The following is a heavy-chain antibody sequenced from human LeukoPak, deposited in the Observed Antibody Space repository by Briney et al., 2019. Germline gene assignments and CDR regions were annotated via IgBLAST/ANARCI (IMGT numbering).Heavy chain of an antibody. J-gene: IGHJ5*02. CDR3: ARDSYSSGWLDWFDP. Sequence: PSETLSLTCTVSGGSISSSSYYWGWICQPPGKGLEWIGSIYYSGSTYYNPSLKSRVTISVDTSKNQFSLKLSSVTAADTAVYYCARDSYSSGWLDWFDPWGQGTLVTVSS. CDR1: GGSISSSSYY. CDR2: IYYSGST. V-gene: IGHV4-39*07. D-gene: IGHD6-19*01.